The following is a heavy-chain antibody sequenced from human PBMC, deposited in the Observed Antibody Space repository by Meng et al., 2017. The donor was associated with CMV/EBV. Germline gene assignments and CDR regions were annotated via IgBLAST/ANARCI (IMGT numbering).Heavy chain of an antibody. D-gene: IGHD3-22*01. CDR1: GFTFSSYW. Sequence: GGSLRLSCAASGFTFSSYWMSWVRQAPGKGLEWVANIKQDGSEKYYVDSVEGRFTISRDNAKNSLYLQMNSLRAEDTAVYYCARAPTYYYDSSGYYGLGFDYWGQGTLVTVSS. V-gene: IGHV3-7*01. J-gene: IGHJ4*02. CDR2: IKQDGSEK. CDR3: ARAPTYYYDSSGYYGLGFDY.